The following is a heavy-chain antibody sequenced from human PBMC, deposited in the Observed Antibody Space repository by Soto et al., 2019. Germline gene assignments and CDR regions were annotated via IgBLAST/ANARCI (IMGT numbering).Heavy chain of an antibody. CDR1: GGSISSGDYY. CDR2: IYYSGST. CDR3: ARSYYYGSGSFQNWFDP. D-gene: IGHD3-10*01. V-gene: IGHV4-30-4*01. Sequence: KTSETLSLTCTVSGGSISSGDYYWSWIRQPPGKGLEWIGYIYYSGSTYYNPSLKSRVTISVDTSKNQFSLKLSSVTAADTAVYYCARSYYYGSGSFQNWFDPWGQGTLVTVSS. J-gene: IGHJ5*02.